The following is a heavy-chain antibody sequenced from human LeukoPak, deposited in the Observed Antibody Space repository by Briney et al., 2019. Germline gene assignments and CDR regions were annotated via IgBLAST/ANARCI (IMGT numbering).Heavy chain of an antibody. Sequence: GGSLRLSCAASGFTFSNYAMNWVRQAPAKGLEWVSTISAGGDSAYYADSVKGRFTISRDNSKNSLYVQINSLRAEDTGVYYCANYIAVAGTEGKGFDYWGQGNLGNVSS. J-gene: IGHJ4*02. CDR3: ANYIAVAGTEGKGFDY. V-gene: IGHV3-23*01. D-gene: IGHD6-19*01. CDR1: GFTFSNYA. CDR2: ISAGGDSA.